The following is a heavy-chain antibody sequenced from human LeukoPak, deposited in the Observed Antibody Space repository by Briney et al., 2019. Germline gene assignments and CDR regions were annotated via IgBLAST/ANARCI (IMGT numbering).Heavy chain of an antibody. CDR1: GYSISNYW. D-gene: IGHD2-15*01. Sequence: GESLKFSCKGSGYSISNYWIGWVRQMPGKGLEWMGIIYPADSDIRYSPSFQGQVTISADKSISTAYLQWSSLKASDTAMYYCARQEYCSGGSCYTWFDPWGQGTLVTVSS. CDR2: IYPADSDI. V-gene: IGHV5-51*01. J-gene: IGHJ5*02. CDR3: ARQEYCSGGSCYTWFDP.